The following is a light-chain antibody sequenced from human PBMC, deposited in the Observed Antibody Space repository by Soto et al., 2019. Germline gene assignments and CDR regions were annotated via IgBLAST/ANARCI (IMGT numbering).Light chain of an antibody. J-gene: IGLJ1*01. CDR3: NSYTSSSTHV. Sequence: QSALTQPASVSGSPGQSITISSTGTSSDVGGYDYVSWFQQHPGQAPKLVIYDVSHRPSGVSIRFSGSKSGNTASLTISGLQAEDEADYYCNSYTSSSTHVFGTGTKLTVL. V-gene: IGLV2-14*01. CDR2: DVS. CDR1: SSDVGGYDY.